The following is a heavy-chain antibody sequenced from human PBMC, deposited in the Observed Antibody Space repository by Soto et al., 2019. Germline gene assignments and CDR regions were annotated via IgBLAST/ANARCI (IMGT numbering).Heavy chain of an antibody. V-gene: IGHV3-74*01. CDR2: INSDGSST. D-gene: IGHD5-12*01. Sequence: EVQLVESGGGLVQPGGSLRLSCEASGFTFSSYWMHWVRQAPGKELVWVSRINSDGSSTSYADSVEGRFTISRDNAKNTLYLQMNSLRAEDTAVYYCARGRVKHVEMATIEFRGQGTLVTVSS. CDR3: ARGRVKHVEMATIEF. CDR1: GFTFSSYW. J-gene: IGHJ4*02.